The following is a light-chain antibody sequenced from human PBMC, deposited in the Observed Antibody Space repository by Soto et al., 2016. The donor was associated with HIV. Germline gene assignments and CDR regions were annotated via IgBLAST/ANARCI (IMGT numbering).Light chain of an antibody. J-gene: IGKJ1*01. CDR2: KVS. V-gene: IGKV2-30*02. CDR1: QSLVHSDGNTY. Sequence: VVMTQSPLSLPVTLGQPASISCRSSQSLVHSDGNTYLNWFQQRPGQSPRRLIYKVSNRDSGVPDRFSGSGSGTDFILKISRVEAEDVGVYYCMQGTHWPPWTFGQGTKVEIK. CDR3: MQGTHWPPWT.